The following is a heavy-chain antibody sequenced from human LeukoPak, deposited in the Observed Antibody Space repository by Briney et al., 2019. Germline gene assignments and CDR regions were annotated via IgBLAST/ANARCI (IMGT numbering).Heavy chain of an antibody. J-gene: IGHJ4*02. Sequence: GGSLRLSCAASGFTFTNAWMNWVRQGPGKGLEWVGRIKSRTDNVTTDYAAPVKGRFTISRDDSKNTLYLQMNSLKTEDTAVYYCTTLGDNYSGIVGEDYWGQGTLVTVSS. CDR3: TTLGDNYSGIVGEDY. V-gene: IGHV3-15*01. CDR2: IKSRTDNVTT. CDR1: GFTFTNAW. D-gene: IGHD1-26*01.